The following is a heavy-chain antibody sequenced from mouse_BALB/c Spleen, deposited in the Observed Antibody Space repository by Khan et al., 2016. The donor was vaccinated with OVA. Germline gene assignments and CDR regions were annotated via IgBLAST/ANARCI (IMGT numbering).Heavy chain of an antibody. CDR3: TRHGYVAWFTY. V-gene: IGHV1S135*01. D-gene: IGHD2-2*01. CDR2: IDPFSGGT. J-gene: IGHJ3*01. Sequence: VQLQQSGPELMKPGTSVKISCKASGYSFTTYYIHWVIQTHGKSLEWIGYIDPFSGGTTYNQKFKGKATLTVDKSSSTAYIHFSNLTSEDSAVYYCTRHGYVAWFTYWGQGTLVTVSA. CDR1: GYSFTTYY.